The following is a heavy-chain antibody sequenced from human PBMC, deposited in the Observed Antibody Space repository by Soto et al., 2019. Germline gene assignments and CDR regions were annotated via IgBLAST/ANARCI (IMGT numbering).Heavy chain of an antibody. Sequence: QVQLQQWGAGLLKPSETLSLTCAVYGGSFSGYYWSWIRQPPGKGLEWIGEINHSGSTNYNPSLKSRDTISVDTSKNQFSLKLSSVTAADTAVYYCARGSGYSYGYSLDYWGQGTLVTVSS. CDR1: GGSFSGYY. CDR2: INHSGST. D-gene: IGHD5-18*01. CDR3: ARGSGYSYGYSLDY. V-gene: IGHV4-34*01. J-gene: IGHJ4*02.